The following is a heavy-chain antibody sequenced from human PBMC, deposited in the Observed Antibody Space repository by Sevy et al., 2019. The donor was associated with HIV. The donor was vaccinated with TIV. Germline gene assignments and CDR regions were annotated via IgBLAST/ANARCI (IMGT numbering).Heavy chain of an antibody. J-gene: IGHJ4*01. CDR3: ARDLEFYDSGDYGPAFMPDF. Sequence: GGSLRLSCAASGFTFSSFGMHWVRQAPGKGLEWVAVIWFDGSNTYYADSVKGRFTISRDIAKNTLDLQMNSLRAEVTAVYYCARDLEFYDSGDYGPAFMPDFWGHGTLVTVSS. V-gene: IGHV3-33*01. CDR1: GFTFSSFG. D-gene: IGHD4-17*01. CDR2: IWFDGSNT.